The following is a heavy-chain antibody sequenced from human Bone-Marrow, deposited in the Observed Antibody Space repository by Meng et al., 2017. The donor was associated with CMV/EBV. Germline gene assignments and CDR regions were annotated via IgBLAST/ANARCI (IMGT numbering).Heavy chain of an antibody. J-gene: IGHJ4*02. V-gene: IGHV3-11*04. Sequence: SCAASGFTFSDYYMSWIRQAPGKGLEWVSYISSSGSTIYYADAVKGRFTISRDNAKNSLYLQMNSLRAEDTAVYYCASSPRNLGYCSCGSCVQYFDYWGQGTLVTVSS. CDR3: ASSPRNLGYCSCGSCVQYFDY. D-gene: IGHD2-15*01. CDR2: ISSSGSTI. CDR1: GFTFSDYY.